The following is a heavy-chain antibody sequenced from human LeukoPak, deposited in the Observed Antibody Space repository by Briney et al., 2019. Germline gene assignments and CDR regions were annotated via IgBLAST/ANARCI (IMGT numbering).Heavy chain of an antibody. V-gene: IGHV3-15*01. D-gene: IGHD5-18*01. CDR1: GFTFKNAW. CDR3: TTELYPGYSYDPCFDN. Sequence: GGSLRLSCAASGFTFKNAWMSWVRQGPGKGLEWVGRIKSKTEGETTDYAAPVKGRFTISRDDSINTLYLQMNSLKTEDTAGYYCTTELYPGYSYDPCFDNWGQGTLVAVSS. J-gene: IGHJ4*02. CDR2: IKSKTEGETT.